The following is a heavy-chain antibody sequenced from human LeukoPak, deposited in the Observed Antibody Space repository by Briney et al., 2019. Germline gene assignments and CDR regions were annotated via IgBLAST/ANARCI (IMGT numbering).Heavy chain of an antibody. CDR1: GFPFSSYS. Sequence: PGGSLRLSCAASGFPFSSYSMNWVRQAPGKGLEWVSSISSSSTYIYYADSVKGRFTISRDNAKNSLSLQMNSLRAEDTAVYYCAKGHVGSYYPFDYWGQGTLVTVSS. J-gene: IGHJ4*02. D-gene: IGHD1-26*01. CDR2: ISSSSTYI. CDR3: AKGHVGSYYPFDY. V-gene: IGHV3-21*01.